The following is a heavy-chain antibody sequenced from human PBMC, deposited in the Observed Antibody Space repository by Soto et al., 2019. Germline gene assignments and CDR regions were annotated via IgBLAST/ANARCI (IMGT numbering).Heavy chain of an antibody. J-gene: IGHJ4*02. V-gene: IGHV3-21*01. CDR1: GVSFRSYS. D-gene: IGHD3-10*01. Sequence: GGSLRLSCAGSGVSFRSYSMNWVRQVPGKGLEWVSSVSSSSSYVNYADSMKGRFTISRDNAKNSLYLQMNSLRAEDTAVYYCARVGTYYGSGSPYYSDYWGQGTLVTVSS. CDR2: VSSSSSYV. CDR3: ARVGTYYGSGSPYYSDY.